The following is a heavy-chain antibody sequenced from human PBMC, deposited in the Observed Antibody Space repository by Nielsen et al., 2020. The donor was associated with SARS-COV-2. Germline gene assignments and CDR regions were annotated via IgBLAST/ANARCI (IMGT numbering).Heavy chain of an antibody. CDR3: ARRRRDNNWNYDYYYMDV. Sequence: WVRQAPGQGLEWMGWINPNSGGTNYAQKLQGRVTMTTDTSTSTAYMELRSLRSDDTAVYYCARRRRDNNWNYDYYYMDVWGKGTTVTVSS. J-gene: IGHJ6*03. V-gene: IGHV1-18*01. D-gene: IGHD1-20*01. CDR2: INPNSGGT.